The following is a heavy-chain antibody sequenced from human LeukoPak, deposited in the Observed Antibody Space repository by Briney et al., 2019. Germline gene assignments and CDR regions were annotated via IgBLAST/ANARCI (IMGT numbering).Heavy chain of an antibody. CDR2: IRSEAYGGTT. Sequence: GRSLRLSCTASGFTFGDYAMSWVRQAPGKGLEWVGFIRSEAYGGTTEYAASVKGRFTISRDDSKSIAYLQMNSLKTKDTAVYYCTREFMDENYYYGMDVWGQGTTVTVSS. CDR3: TREFMDENYYYGMDV. CDR1: GFTFGDYA. D-gene: IGHD3/OR15-3a*01. J-gene: IGHJ6*02. V-gene: IGHV3-49*04.